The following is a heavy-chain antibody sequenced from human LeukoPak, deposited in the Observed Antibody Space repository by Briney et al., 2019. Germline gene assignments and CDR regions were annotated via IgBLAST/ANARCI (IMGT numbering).Heavy chain of an antibody. CDR1: GGSISSYY. Sequence: SETLSLTCTVSGGSISSYYWSWIRQPPGKGLEWIGYIYYSGSTNYNPSLKGRVTISVDTSKNQFSLKLSSVTAADTAVYYCASGWFGELPTYWGQGTLVTVSS. CDR2: IYYSGST. CDR3: ASGWFGELPTY. D-gene: IGHD3-10*01. V-gene: IGHV4-59*08. J-gene: IGHJ4*02.